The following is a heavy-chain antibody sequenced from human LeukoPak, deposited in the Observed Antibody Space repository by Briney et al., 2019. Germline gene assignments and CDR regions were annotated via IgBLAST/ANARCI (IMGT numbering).Heavy chain of an antibody. Sequence: PSETLSLTCAVYGVSFSGYYWSWIRQPPGKGLEWIGEINHSGSTNYNPSLKSRVTISVDTSKNQFSLKLSSVTAADTAVYYCARRALPTVRRDVRPRRRYFNDAFDIWGQGTMVTVSS. CDR2: INHSGST. CDR1: GVSFSGYY. CDR3: ARRALPTVRRDVRPRRRYFNDAFDI. J-gene: IGHJ3*02. V-gene: IGHV4-34*01. D-gene: IGHD5-24*01.